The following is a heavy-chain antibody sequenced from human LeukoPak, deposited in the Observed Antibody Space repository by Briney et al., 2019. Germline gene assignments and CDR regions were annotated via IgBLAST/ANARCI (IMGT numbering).Heavy chain of an antibody. CDR1: GYTFTSYG. CDR3: ARDEPNYYDSSGRAPYYYYGMDV. V-gene: IGHV1-18*01. Sequence: ASVKVSCKASGYTFTSYGISWVRQAPGQGLEWMGWISAYNGNTNYAQKLQGRVTMTTDTSTSTAYMELRSLRSDDTAVYYCARDEPNYYDSSGRAPYYYYGMDVWGQGTTVTVS. D-gene: IGHD3-22*01. CDR2: ISAYNGNT. J-gene: IGHJ6*02.